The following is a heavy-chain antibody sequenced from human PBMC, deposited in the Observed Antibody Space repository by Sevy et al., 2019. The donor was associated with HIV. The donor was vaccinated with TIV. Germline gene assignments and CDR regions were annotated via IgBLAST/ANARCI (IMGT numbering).Heavy chain of an antibody. D-gene: IGHD2-2*01. CDR3: AKGDTSTRYYYYGMDV. CDR1: GFTFSNFG. J-gene: IGHJ6*02. V-gene: IGHV3-23*01. CDR2: ISGSGGTT. Sequence: GGSLRLSCAASGFTFSNFGMSWVRQAPGKGLEWVSTISGSGGTTCYADSVKGRFTISRDNSKKTLYLQMNSLRAEDTALYYCAKGDTSTRYYYYGMDVWGQGTAVTVSS.